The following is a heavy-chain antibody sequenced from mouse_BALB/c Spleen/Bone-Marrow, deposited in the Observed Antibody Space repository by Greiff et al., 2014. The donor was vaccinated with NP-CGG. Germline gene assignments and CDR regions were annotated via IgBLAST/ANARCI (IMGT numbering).Heavy chain of an antibody. D-gene: IGHD1-2*01. CDR3: ARRQFITTAAWFAY. CDR2: INPYNDGT. Sequence: EVQLQQSGPELVKPGASVKMSCKASGYTFTSYVMHWVKQKPGQGLEWIGYINPYNDGTKYNEKFKGKATLTSDKSSSTAYMELSSLTSEDSAVYYCARRQFITTAAWFAYWGLGTLVTVSA. V-gene: IGHV1-14*01. J-gene: IGHJ3*01. CDR1: GYTFTSYV.